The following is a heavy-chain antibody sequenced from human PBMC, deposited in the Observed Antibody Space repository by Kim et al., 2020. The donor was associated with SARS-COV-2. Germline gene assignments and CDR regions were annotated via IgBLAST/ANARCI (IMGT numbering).Heavy chain of an antibody. CDR3: AGPSIGSYYFDY. V-gene: IGHV4-39*01. Sequence: YYNPSLKSRVTISVDTSKNQFSLKLSSVTAADTAVYYCAGPSIGSYYFDYWGQGTLVTVSS. D-gene: IGHD3-10*01. J-gene: IGHJ4*02.